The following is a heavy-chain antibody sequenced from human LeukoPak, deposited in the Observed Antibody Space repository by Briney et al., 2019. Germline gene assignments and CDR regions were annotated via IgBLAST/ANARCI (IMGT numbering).Heavy chain of an antibody. V-gene: IGHV1-2*02. CDR2: INPNSGGT. CDR1: GYTFTGYY. Sequence: ASVKVSCKASGYTFTGYYMHWVRQAPGQGLEWMGWINPNSGGTNYAQKFQGRVTMTRDTSISTAYMELSRLRSDDTAVYYCARGRGTTGDWAAFDIWGQGTMVTVSS. CDR3: ARGRGTTGDWAAFDI. J-gene: IGHJ3*02. D-gene: IGHD1/OR15-1a*01.